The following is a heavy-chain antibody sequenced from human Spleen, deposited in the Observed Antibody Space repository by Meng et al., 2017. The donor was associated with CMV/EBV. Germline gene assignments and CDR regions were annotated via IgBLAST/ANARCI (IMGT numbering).Heavy chain of an antibody. J-gene: IGHJ6*02. CDR3: AREDAFWSGYYYYYGMDV. Sequence: GESLKISCAASGFTFSSYWMHWVRQAPGKGLVWVSRINSDGSSTSYADSVKGRFTISRDNAKNTLYLQMNSLRAEDTAVYYCAREDAFWSGYYYYYGMDVWGQGTTVTVSS. CDR1: GFTFSSYW. V-gene: IGHV3-74*01. CDR2: INSDGSST. D-gene: IGHD3-3*01.